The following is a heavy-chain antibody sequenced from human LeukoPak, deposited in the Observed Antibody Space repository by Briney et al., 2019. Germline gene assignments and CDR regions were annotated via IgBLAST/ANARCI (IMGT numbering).Heavy chain of an antibody. J-gene: IGHJ3*02. V-gene: IGHV4-39*01. CDR3: ARHRTYYYDSSGFSNPCDI. CDR2: IYYSGST. CDR1: GGSISSSSYY. D-gene: IGHD3-22*01. Sequence: PSETLSLTCTVSGGSISSSSYYWGWIRQPPGKGLEWIGSIYYSGSTYYNPSLKSRVTISVDTSKNQFSLKLSSVTAADTAVYYCARHRTYYYDSSGFSNPCDIWGQGTMVTVSS.